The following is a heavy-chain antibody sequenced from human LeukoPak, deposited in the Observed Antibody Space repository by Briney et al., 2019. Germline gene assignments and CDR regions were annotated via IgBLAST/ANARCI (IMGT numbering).Heavy chain of an antibody. CDR1: GFTFSSYW. CDR3: ARETDSTIFDY. V-gene: IGHV3-74*01. CDR2: INSDGSST. Sequence: PGGSLRLSCAASGFTFSSYWMHWVRQAPGKGLVWVSRINSDGSSTSYADSVKGRFTISRDNAKNSLYLQMSSLRAEDTAVYYCARETDSTIFDYWGQGTLVTVSS. D-gene: IGHD2-2*01. J-gene: IGHJ4*02.